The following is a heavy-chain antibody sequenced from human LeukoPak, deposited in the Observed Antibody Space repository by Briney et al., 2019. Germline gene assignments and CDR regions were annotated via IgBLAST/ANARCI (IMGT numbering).Heavy chain of an antibody. CDR2: ISGSGGST. D-gene: IGHD2-15*01. Sequence: GGSLRLSCAASGFTFSSYAMSWVRQAPGKGLEWVSAISGSGGSTYYADSVKGRFTISRDNSKNTLYLQMNSLRAEDTAVYYCARDLGYPHPTAATFIDYWGQGTLVTVSS. J-gene: IGHJ4*02. CDR1: GFTFSSYA. CDR3: ARDLGYPHPTAATFIDY. V-gene: IGHV3-23*01.